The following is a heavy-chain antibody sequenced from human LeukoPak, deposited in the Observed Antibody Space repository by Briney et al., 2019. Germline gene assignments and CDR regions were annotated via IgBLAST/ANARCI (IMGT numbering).Heavy chain of an antibody. CDR3: AKEGPAYGSGSYHKYNWFDP. CDR2: ISYDGSNK. Sequence: PGGSLRLSCAASGLTFSSYGMHWVRQAPGKGLEWVAVISYDGSNKYYADSVKGRFTISRDNSKNTLYQQMNSLRAEDTAVYYCAKEGPAYGSGSYHKYNWFDPWGQGTLVTVSS. CDR1: GLTFSSYG. J-gene: IGHJ5*02. D-gene: IGHD3-10*01. V-gene: IGHV3-30*18.